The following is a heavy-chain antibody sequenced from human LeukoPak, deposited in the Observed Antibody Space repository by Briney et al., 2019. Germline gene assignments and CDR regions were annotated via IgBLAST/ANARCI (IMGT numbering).Heavy chain of an antibody. CDR2: ISFDGSNK. CDR1: GFTFSSYT. D-gene: IGHD3-16*01. J-gene: IGHJ5*02. Sequence: GGSLRLSCAASGFTFSSYTIHWVRQPPGKGLEWVAVISFDGSNKYYADSVKGRFTISRDNSKNTLYLQMNSLRAEDTAVYYCAKEELGSSLGFDPWGQGTLVTVSS. V-gene: IGHV3-30-3*01. CDR3: AKEELGSSLGFDP.